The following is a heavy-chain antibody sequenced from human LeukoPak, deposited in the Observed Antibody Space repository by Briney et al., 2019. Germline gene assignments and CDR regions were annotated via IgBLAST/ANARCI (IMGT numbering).Heavy chain of an antibody. Sequence: GESLKISCKGSGYSFTSYWIGWVRQMPGKGLEWMGIIYPGDSDTGYSPSFQGQVTISADKSISTAYLQWSSLKASDTAMYYCATRRDGYNQRDAFDIWGQGTMVTVSS. CDR1: GYSFTSYW. CDR2: IYPGDSDT. V-gene: IGHV5-51*01. D-gene: IGHD5-24*01. J-gene: IGHJ3*02. CDR3: ATRRDGYNQRDAFDI.